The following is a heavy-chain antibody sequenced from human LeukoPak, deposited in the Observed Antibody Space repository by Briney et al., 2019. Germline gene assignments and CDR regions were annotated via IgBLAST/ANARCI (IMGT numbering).Heavy chain of an antibody. CDR3: AKDSGVNWGFDY. V-gene: IGHV3-23*01. CDR1: GFTFSSYA. J-gene: IGHJ4*02. D-gene: IGHD7-27*01. CDR2: ISGSGGST. Sequence: GGSLRLSCAAPGFTFSSYAMSWVRQAPGKGLEWVSAISGSGGSTYYADSVKGRFTISRDNSKNTLYLQMNSLRAEDTAVYYCAKDSGVNWGFDYWGQGTLVTVSS.